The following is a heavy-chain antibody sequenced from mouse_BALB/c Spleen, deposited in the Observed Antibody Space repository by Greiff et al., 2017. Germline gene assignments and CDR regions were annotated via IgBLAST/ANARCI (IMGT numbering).Heavy chain of an antibody. Sequence: DVMLVESGGDLVKPGGSLKLSCAASGFTFSSYGMSWVRQTPDKRLEWVATISSGGSYTYYPDSVKGRFTISRDNAKNTLYLQMSSLKSEDTAMYYCAKVGLPYAMDYWGQGTSVTVSS. CDR1: GFTFSSYG. D-gene: IGHD2-4*01. CDR3: AKVGLPYAMDY. CDR2: ISSGGSYT. J-gene: IGHJ4*01. V-gene: IGHV5-6*02.